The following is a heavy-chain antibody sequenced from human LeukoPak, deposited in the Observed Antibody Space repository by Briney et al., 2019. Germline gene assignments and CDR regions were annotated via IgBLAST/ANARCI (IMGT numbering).Heavy chain of an antibody. Sequence: GGSLRLSCAASGFTFSSYSMNWVGQAPGKGLEWVSSISSSSSYLYYADSVKGRFTISRDNAKNSLYLQMNSLRAEDTAVYYCASWDDSSGYYLDYWGQGTLVTVSS. CDR3: ASWDDSSGYYLDY. CDR2: ISSSSSYL. J-gene: IGHJ4*02. D-gene: IGHD3-22*01. V-gene: IGHV3-21*01. CDR1: GFTFSSYS.